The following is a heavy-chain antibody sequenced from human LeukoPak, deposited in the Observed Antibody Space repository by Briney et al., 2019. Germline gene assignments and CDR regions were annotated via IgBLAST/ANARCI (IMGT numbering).Heavy chain of an antibody. CDR1: GFTFSDYY. V-gene: IGHV3-11*01. D-gene: IGHD7-27*01. CDR3: ARARLTGDAFAI. J-gene: IGHJ3*02. Sequence: GGSLRLSCAASGFTFSDYYMSWIRHAPGKGLEWVSYISSSGSTIYYADSVKGRFTISTDNAKNSLYLLMNNLRADDTAVYNCARARLTGDAFAIWGQGTMVTVSS. CDR2: ISSSGSTI.